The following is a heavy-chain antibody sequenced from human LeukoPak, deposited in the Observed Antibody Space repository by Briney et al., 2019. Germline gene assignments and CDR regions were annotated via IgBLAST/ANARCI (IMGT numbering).Heavy chain of an antibody. CDR2: ISSSSSTI. J-gene: IGHJ3*02. V-gene: IGHV3-48*01. Sequence: PGGSLGLSCAASGFTFSSYSMNWVRQAPGKGLEWVSYISSSSSTIYYADSVKGRFTISRDNAKNSLYLQMNSLRAEDTAVYYCARTYDSSGPDDAFDIWGQGTMVTVSS. D-gene: IGHD3-22*01. CDR1: GFTFSSYS. CDR3: ARTYDSSGPDDAFDI.